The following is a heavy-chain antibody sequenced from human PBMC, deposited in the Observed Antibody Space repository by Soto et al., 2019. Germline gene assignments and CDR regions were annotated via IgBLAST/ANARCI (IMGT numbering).Heavy chain of an antibody. V-gene: IGHV4-39*01. D-gene: IGHD5-12*01. J-gene: IGHJ6*02. CDR3: ARSIEGIVATTHYYYYGMDV. Sequence: ETLSLTCTVSGGSISSSSFYWGWIRQPPGKGLEWIGSIYYSGSTYYNPSLKSRVTISVDTSKNQFSLKLSSVTAADTAVYYCARSIEGIVATTHYYYYGMDVWGQGTTVTVSS. CDR1: GGSISSSSFY. CDR2: IYYSGST.